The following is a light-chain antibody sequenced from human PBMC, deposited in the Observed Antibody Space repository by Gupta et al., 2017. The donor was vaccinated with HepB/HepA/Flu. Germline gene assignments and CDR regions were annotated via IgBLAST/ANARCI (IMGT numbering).Light chain of an antibody. J-gene: IGLJ1*01. CDR1: SSDIGSYTR. Sequence: QSALTQPPSVSGSPGQSVTISCTGTSSDIGSYTRVSWYQQSPGTAPKLIIYEVDNRPSGVPDRFSGSKSGNTASLTISGLQTEDEADYYCNSYTTSNTYVFGIGTKVTVL. CDR2: EVD. CDR3: NSYTTSNTYV. V-gene: IGLV2-18*02.